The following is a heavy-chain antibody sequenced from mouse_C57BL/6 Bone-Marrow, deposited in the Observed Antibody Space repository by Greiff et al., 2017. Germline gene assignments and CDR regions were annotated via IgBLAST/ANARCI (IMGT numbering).Heavy chain of an antibody. D-gene: IGHD1-1*01. J-gene: IGHJ4*01. V-gene: IGHV1-55*01. CDR1: GYNFTSYW. Sequence: VQLKPPGAELVKPGASVKMSCKASGYNFTSYWITWVKQRPGQGLEWIGDIYPGSGSTNYNAKFKSKATLTVDTSSSTAYMQLSSLTSEDSAVYDCARRGTTVFFYYAMDYWGQGTSVTVSS. CDR2: IYPGSGST. CDR3: ARRGTTVFFYYAMDY.